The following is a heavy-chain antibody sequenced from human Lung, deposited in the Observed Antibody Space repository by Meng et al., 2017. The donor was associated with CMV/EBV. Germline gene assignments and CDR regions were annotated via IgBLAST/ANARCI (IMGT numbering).Heavy chain of an antibody. J-gene: IGHJ4*02. CDR1: GAAVSGGNW. Sequence: GAAVSGGNWWRWVRRAPGEGVEGGGEINQSGTTNINPSLKSRVAMSMARSKNQLFLKLNSVTAADTAVYYCARVGTMADMFFDSWGQGTLVTVSS. CDR2: INQSGTT. CDR3: ARVGTMADMFFDS. D-gene: IGHD3-10*02. V-gene: IGHV4-4*02.